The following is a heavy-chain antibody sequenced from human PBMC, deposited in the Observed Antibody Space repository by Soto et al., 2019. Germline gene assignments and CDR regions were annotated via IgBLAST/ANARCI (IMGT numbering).Heavy chain of an antibody. D-gene: IGHD3-9*01. Sequence: SETLSLTCTVSGGSISSYYWSWIRQPPGKGLEWIGYIYYSGSTNYNPSLKSRVTISVDTSKNQFSLKLSSVTAADTAVYYCAREDYDILTGYYSFDYWGQGTLVTVSS. V-gene: IGHV4-59*01. CDR2: IYYSGST. CDR3: AREDYDILTGYYSFDY. J-gene: IGHJ4*02. CDR1: GGSISSYY.